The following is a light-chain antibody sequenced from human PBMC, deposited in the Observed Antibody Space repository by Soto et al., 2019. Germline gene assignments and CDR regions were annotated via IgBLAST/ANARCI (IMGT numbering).Light chain of an antibody. J-gene: IGLJ1*01. Sequence: QSVLTQPPSASGTPGQIVATSCSGSSSNIGSNTVTWYQQLPGTAPKLLIYSTSQRSSGVPGRFSGSKSGASASLSISGLQSEDEADYYCAAWDDRLDVYVFGTGTQVTVL. CDR3: AAWDDRLDVYV. V-gene: IGLV1-44*01. CDR2: STS. CDR1: SSNIGSNT.